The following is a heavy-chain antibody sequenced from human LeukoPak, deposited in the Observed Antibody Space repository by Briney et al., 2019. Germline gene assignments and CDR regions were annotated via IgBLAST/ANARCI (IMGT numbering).Heavy chain of an antibody. CDR3: ARGHEAFDF. V-gene: IGHV4-39*01. CDR1: GGSLSISIYY. CDR2: IYYSGST. Sequence: SETLSLTCTVSGGSLSISIYYWGWIRQSPGKGLEWIGSIYYSGSTYYNPSLKSRVTISVDTSKNQFSLKLSSVTAADTGVYYCARGHEAFDFWGQGTTVTVSS. J-gene: IGHJ3*01.